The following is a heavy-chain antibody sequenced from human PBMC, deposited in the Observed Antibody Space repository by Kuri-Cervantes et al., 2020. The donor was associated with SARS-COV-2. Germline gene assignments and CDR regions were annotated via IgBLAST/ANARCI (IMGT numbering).Heavy chain of an antibody. J-gene: IGHJ4*02. CDR3: ARDQGGYGPTTIDY. CDR2: ISDDGTNI. V-gene: IGHV3-74*01. Sequence: GGFLRLSCAASGFTFSSYWMHWVRQVPGGGLVWLSRISDDGTNIIYADSVRGRFAISRDNAENTLYLQMSSLRAEDTAVYYCARDQGGYGPTTIDYWGQGTPVTVSS. D-gene: IGHD5-12*01. CDR1: GFTFSSYW.